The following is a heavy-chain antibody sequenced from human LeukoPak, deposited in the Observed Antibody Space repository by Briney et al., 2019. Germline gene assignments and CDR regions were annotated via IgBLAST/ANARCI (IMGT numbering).Heavy chain of an antibody. CDR2: INPHNGGT. J-gene: IGHJ4*02. V-gene: IGHV1-2*02. D-gene: IGHD1-26*01. CDR1: GYTFTGYY. Sequence: GASVKVSCKASGYTFTGYYMHWVRQAPGQGLEWMGWINPHNGGTQYAQKFLGRVTMTTDTSITTAYMELSRLTSDDRAIYYCARVDPAKGRSFYFDSWAREVWSPSPQ. CDR3: ARVDPAKGRSFYFDS.